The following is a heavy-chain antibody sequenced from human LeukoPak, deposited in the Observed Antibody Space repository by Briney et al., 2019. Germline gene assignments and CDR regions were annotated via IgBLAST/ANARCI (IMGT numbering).Heavy chain of an antibody. D-gene: IGHD2-2*01. CDR1: GFTFSSYS. CDR3: ARGTGIVVVPAAPYNWFDP. CDR2: ISGSSSYI. J-gene: IGHJ5*02. Sequence: GGSLRLSCAASGFTFSSYSMNWVRQAPGKGLEWVSSISGSSSYIYYADSVKGRFTISRDNAKNSLYLQMNSLRAEDTAVYYCARGTGIVVVPAAPYNWFDPWGQGTLVTVSS. V-gene: IGHV3-21*01.